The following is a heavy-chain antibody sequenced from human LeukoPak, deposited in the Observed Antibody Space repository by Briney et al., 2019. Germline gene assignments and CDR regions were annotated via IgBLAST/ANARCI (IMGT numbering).Heavy chain of an antibody. CDR2: IDWDDDK. CDR3: ARILYKSGSLLIDY. V-gene: IGHV2-70*11. D-gene: IGHD1-26*01. J-gene: IGHJ4*02. Sequence: ESGPTLVKPTQTLTLTCTFSGFSLTTSGMCVSWIRQPPGKALEWLARIDWDDDKYYSTSLKTRLTISKDTSKNQVVLTMTNMDPVDTATYYCARILYKSGSLLIDYWGQGTLVTVSS. CDR1: GFSLTTSGMC.